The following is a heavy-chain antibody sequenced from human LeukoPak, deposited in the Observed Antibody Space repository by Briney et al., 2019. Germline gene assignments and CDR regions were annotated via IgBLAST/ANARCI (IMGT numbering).Heavy chain of an antibody. J-gene: IGHJ4*02. Sequence: SETLSLTCAVYGGSFSGYYWSWIRQPPGKGLEWIGEINHSGSTNYNPSLKSRVTISVDTSKNQFSLKLSSVTAADTAVYYCAREGVGNYWGQGTQATVSS. D-gene: IGHD7-27*01. CDR2: INHSGST. CDR1: GGSFSGYY. V-gene: IGHV4-34*01. CDR3: AREGVGNY.